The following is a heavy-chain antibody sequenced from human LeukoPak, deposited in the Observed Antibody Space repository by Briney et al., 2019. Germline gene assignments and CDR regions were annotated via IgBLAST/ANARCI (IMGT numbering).Heavy chain of an antibody. CDR1: GGSISSYY. J-gene: IGHJ6*03. V-gene: IGHV4-4*09. CDR3: AGLWFGAYYYYMDV. Sequence: PSETLSLTCTVSGGSISSYYWSWIRQPPGKGLEWIGYIYTSGSTNYNPSLKSRVTISVDTSKNQFSLKLSSVTAADTAVYYCAGLWFGAYYYYMDVWGKGTTVTVSS. D-gene: IGHD5-18*01. CDR2: IYTSGST.